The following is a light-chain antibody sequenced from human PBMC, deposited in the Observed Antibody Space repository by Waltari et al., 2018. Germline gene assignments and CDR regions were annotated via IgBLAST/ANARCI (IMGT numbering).Light chain of an antibody. Sequence: DIVMTQSPGSLAVSLGGRASVNCRSSQKLSTGSTNRPSLAWYQQKEGQPPKLLIFWTSTRQSGVPDRFSGSGSGTDFTLTINNLQADDAAVYFCQQYDSFPRTFGQGTRVAI. V-gene: IGKV4-1*01. J-gene: IGKJ1*01. CDR3: QQYDSFPRT. CDR2: WTS. CDR1: QKLSTGSTNRPS.